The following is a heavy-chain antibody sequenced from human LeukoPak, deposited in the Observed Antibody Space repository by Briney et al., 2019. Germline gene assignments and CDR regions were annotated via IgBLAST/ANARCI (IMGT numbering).Heavy chain of an antibody. CDR3: AKGGPVVPAAISNYYYGMDV. V-gene: IGHV3-23*01. D-gene: IGHD2-2*01. Sequence: GGSLRLSCAASGFTFSSYAMSWVRQAPGKGLEWVSAISGSGGSTYYADSVKGRFTISRDNSKNTLYLQMNSLRTEDTAVYYCAKGGPVVPAAISNYYYGMDVWGQGTTVTVSS. J-gene: IGHJ6*02. CDR1: GFTFSSYA. CDR2: ISGSGGST.